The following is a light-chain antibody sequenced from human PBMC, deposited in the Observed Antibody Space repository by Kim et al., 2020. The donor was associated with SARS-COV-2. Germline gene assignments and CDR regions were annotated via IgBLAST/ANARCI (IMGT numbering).Light chain of an antibody. CDR2: GKN. J-gene: IGLJ1*01. Sequence: VALGQTVRIRCQGDSLRTYSASWYQLKPGQAPVLVIYGKNSRPSAIPDRFSGSSSGNTASLTITGAQAEDEADYYCNSRDSSGNHPFGAGTKVTVL. CDR3: NSRDSSGNHP. V-gene: IGLV3-19*01. CDR1: SLRTYS.